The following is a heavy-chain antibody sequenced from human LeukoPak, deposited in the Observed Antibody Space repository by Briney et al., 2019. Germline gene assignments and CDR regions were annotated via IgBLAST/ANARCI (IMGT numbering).Heavy chain of an antibody. J-gene: IGHJ4*02. CDR2: IDPTDSYT. V-gene: IGHV5-10-1*01. D-gene: IGHD6-19*01. CDR3: ARQAPGSGWYDY. CDR1: EYSFTSYW. Sequence: GESLKISCKGSEYSFTSYWISWVRQMPGKGLEWMGSIDPTDSYTNYSPSFQGHVTISADKSISTAYLQWSSLKASDTAMYYCARQAPGSGWYDYWGQGTLVTVSS.